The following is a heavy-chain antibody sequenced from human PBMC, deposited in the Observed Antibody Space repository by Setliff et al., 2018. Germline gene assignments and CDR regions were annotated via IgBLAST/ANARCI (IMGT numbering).Heavy chain of an antibody. CDR2: IYYSGST. D-gene: IGHD6-13*01. Sequence: SETLSLTCTVSGYSISSGYYWGWIRQPPGKGLEWIGSIYYSGSTYYNPSLKSRVTISVDTSKNQFSLKLSSVTAADTAVYYCARGGRGSSMTWGQGTMVTVSS. CDR3: ARGGRGSSMT. J-gene: IGHJ3*01. V-gene: IGHV4-38-2*02. CDR1: GYSISSGYY.